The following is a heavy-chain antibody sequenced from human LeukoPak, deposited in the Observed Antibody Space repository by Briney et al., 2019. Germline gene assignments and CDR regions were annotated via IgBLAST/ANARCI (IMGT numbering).Heavy chain of an antibody. CDR3: ARYRDGYTYFDY. J-gene: IGHJ4*02. V-gene: IGHV3-48*04. CDR2: ISSSGSTI. CDR1: GFTFSSYS. Sequence: HHGGSLRLSCAASGFTFSSYSMSWIRQAPGKGLEWVSYISSSGSTISYADSVKGRFTISRDNAMNSLYLQMNSLRVEDTAVYYCARYRDGYTYFDYWGQGTLVTVSS. D-gene: IGHD5-24*01.